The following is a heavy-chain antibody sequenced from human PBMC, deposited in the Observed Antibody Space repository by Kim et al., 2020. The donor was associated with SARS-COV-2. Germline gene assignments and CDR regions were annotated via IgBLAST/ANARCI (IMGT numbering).Heavy chain of an antibody. D-gene: IGHD3-10*01. V-gene: IGHV3-9*01. J-gene: IGHJ5*02. Sequence: ADSVDGRLPISRDNAKNSLYLQRNRLRAEDTALYYCAKGTRGFGENNWFDPWGQGTLVTVSS. CDR3: AKGTRGFGENNWFDP.